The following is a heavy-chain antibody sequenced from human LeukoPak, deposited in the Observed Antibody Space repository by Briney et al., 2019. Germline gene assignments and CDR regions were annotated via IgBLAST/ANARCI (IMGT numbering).Heavy chain of an antibody. CDR1: GFTFSSYS. Sequence: GGSLRLSCAASGFTFSSYSMSWVRQAPGKGLEWVSSISSSSSYIYCAGSVKGRFTISRDNAKNSLYLQMNSLRAEDTAVYYCARERLMGSSTNIYWGQGTLVTVSS. J-gene: IGHJ4*02. V-gene: IGHV3-21*01. D-gene: IGHD2-2*01. CDR3: ARERLMGSSTNIY. CDR2: ISSSSSYI.